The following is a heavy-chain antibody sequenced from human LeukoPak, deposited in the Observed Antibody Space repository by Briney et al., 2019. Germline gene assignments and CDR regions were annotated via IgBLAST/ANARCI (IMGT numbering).Heavy chain of an antibody. J-gene: IGHJ4*02. CDR3: ARANFLYCSSTTCLFDY. Sequence: GASVNDSCKASGYTFTDYYLHWVRQAPGQGFEWMEWINPNSGDTNYAQKFQGRVTMTRDTSISTAHMEMRRLRSDDPAVYYCARANFLYCSSTTCLFDYWGQGTLVTVSS. CDR1: GYTFTDYY. D-gene: IGHD2-2*01. CDR2: INPNSGDT. V-gene: IGHV1-2*02.